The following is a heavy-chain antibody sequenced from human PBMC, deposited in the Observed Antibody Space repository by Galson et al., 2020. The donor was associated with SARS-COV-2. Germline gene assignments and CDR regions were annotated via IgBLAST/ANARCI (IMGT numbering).Heavy chain of an antibody. D-gene: IGHD2-15*01. J-gene: IGHJ5*02. CDR1: GGSILSSSYY. CDR3: ARERTSGGSWFDP. CDR2: MSYTGST. V-gene: IGHV4-39*07. Sequence: SETLSLTCTVSGGSILSSSYYWGWIRQPPGKGLEWIGSMSYTGSTYYNSSLKSRVTISLDTSKNQYSLRLSSLTAADTAVYCCARERTSGGSWFDPWGQGTLVTVSS.